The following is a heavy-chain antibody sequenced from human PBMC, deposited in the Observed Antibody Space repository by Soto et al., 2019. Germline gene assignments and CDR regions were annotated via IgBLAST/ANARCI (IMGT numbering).Heavy chain of an antibody. V-gene: IGHV4-34*01. Sequence: LSLTCAVYGGSFSGYCWSWIRQPPGKGLEWIGEINHSGSTNYNPSLKSRVTISVDTSKNQFSLKLSSVTAADTAVYYCARIFYGDYDGGVYWGQGTLVTVSS. D-gene: IGHD4-17*01. CDR2: INHSGST. CDR3: ARIFYGDYDGGVY. CDR1: GGSFSGYC. J-gene: IGHJ4*02.